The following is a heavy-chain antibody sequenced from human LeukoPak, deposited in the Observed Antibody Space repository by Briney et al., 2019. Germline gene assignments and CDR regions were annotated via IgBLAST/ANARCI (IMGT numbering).Heavy chain of an antibody. CDR3: ARDRALSGSYLYYFDY. V-gene: IGHV1-2*02. Sequence: ASVKVSCKASGGTFNTKSINWVRQAPGQGLEWMGWINPNSGGTNYAQKFQGRVTMTRDTSISTAYMELSRLRSDDTAVYYCARDRALSGSYLYYFDYWGQGTLVTVSS. CDR2: INPNSGGT. CDR1: GGTFNTKS. J-gene: IGHJ4*02. D-gene: IGHD1-26*01.